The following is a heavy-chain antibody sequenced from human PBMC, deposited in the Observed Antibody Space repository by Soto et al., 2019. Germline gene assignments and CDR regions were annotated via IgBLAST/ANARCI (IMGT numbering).Heavy chain of an antibody. CDR1: GFSLSTSGVG. CDR2: IYWNDDK. CDR3: AHSPRGYCSSTSCPGRLYYFDY. V-gene: IGHV2-5*01. Sequence: SGPTLVNPTQTLTLTCTFSGFSLSTSGVGVGWIRQPPGKALEWLALIYWNDDKRYSPSLKSRLTITKDTSKNQVVLTMTNMDPVDTATYYCAHSPRGYCSSTSCPGRLYYFDYWGQGTLVTVSS. J-gene: IGHJ4*02. D-gene: IGHD2-2*01.